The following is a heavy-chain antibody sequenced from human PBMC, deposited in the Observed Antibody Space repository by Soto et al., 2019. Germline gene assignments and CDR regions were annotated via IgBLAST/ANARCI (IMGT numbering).Heavy chain of an antibody. Sequence: GSLRLSCAASGFSCRSYSMNWVRQAPGKGLEWVSYISGSSITIYYADSVKGRFTISRDNAKNSLYLQMNSLRDEDTAVYYCAREGIRYFDWFYGMDVWGQGTTVTVSS. CDR1: GFSCRSYS. D-gene: IGHD3-9*01. J-gene: IGHJ6*02. V-gene: IGHV3-48*02. CDR3: AREGIRYFDWFYGMDV. CDR2: ISGSSITI.